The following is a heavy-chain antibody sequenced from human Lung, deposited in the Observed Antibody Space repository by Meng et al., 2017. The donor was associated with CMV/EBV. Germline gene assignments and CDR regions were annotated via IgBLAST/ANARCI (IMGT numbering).Heavy chain of an antibody. CDR2: INPGTGGT. D-gene: IGHD3-22*01. Sequence: SGKATGYTFIADYIHWVRQVPGQGLEWLGWINPGTGGTDCAQKFQSRVTMTRDTSISTVYLELTTLTSDDTAVYFCARAPYESNFDPWGQGTLVTVSS. J-gene: IGHJ5*02. CDR3: ARAPYESNFDP. V-gene: IGHV1-2*02. CDR1: GYTFIADY.